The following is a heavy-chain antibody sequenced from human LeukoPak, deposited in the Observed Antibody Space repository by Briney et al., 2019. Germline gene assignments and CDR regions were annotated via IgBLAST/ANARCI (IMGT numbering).Heavy chain of an antibody. CDR3: AKGSHSTGNYFDY. D-gene: IGHD1-14*01. Sequence: SGGSLRLSCAASGFTFSSYAMHWVRQAPGKGLEWVAVISYDGSNKYYADSVKGRFTISRDNSKNTLYLQMNSLRAEDTAVYYCAKGSHSTGNYFDYWGQGTLVTVSS. V-gene: IGHV3-30-3*01. J-gene: IGHJ4*02. CDR2: ISYDGSNK. CDR1: GFTFSSYA.